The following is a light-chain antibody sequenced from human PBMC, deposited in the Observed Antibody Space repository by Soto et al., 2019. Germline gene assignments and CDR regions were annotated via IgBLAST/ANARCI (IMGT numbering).Light chain of an antibody. CDR1: SSDVGGYNY. CDR3: SSYTSSSTPG. J-gene: IGLJ1*01. Sequence: QSALTQPASVSGSPGQSITISCTGTSSDVGGYNYVSWYQQHPGKAPKLMIYEVSNRPSGVSNRFSGSKSGNTASLTMSGLQAEDEADYYCSSYTSSSTPGFGTGTKLTVL. CDR2: EVS. V-gene: IGLV2-14*01.